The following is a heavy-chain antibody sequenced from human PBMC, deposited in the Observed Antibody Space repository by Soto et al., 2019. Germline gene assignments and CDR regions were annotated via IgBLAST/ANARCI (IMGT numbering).Heavy chain of an antibody. Sequence: SSVEVSCKASGGTFSSYAISWVRQAPGQGLEWMGGIIPIFGTANYAQKLQGRVTITSDESTSTAYMELRSLRSEDTAVDYCARHVNYHSWRGDCSHLSYCCMDGWGK. V-gene: IGHV1-69*13. CDR3: ARHVNYHSWRGDCSHLSYCCMDG. J-gene: IGHJ6*04. CDR2: IIPIFGTA. CDR1: GGTFSSYA. D-gene: IGHD3-3*01.